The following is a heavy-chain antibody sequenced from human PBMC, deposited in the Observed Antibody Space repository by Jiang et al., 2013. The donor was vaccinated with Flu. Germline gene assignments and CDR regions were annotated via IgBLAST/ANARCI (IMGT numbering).Heavy chain of an antibody. V-gene: IGHV3-49*04. Sequence: QLLESGGGLVQPGRSLRLSCTASGFTFGDYAMSWVRQAPGKGLEWVGFIRSKAYGGTTEYAASVKGRFTISRDDSKSIAYLQMNSLKTEDTAVYYCTRVLMVYAIGDYYYYYGMDVWGKGTTVTVSS. J-gene: IGHJ6*04. CDR2: IRSKAYGGTT. CDR1: GFTFGDYA. D-gene: IGHD2-8*01. CDR3: TRVLMVYAIGDYYYYYGMDV.